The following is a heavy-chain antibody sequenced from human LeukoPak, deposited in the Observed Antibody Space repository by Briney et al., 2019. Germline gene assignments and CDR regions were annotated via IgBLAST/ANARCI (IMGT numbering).Heavy chain of an antibody. Sequence: SETLSLTCTVSGGSMDSSRYYWGCIRQSPGKGLEWIGSVHYSGSTYYNPSLTSRITISVDTSKNQFSLKLSSVTAADTAVYYCARTAVTPGSSDAFDIWGQGTMVTVSS. V-gene: IGHV4-39*07. J-gene: IGHJ3*02. CDR3: ARTAVTPGSSDAFDI. CDR2: VHYSGST. D-gene: IGHD4-17*01. CDR1: GGSMDSSRYY.